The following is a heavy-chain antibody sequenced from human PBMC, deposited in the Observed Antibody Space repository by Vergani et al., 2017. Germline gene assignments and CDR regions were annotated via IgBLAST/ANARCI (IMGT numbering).Heavy chain of an antibody. CDR1: GFTFGSYS. J-gene: IGHJ6*03. Sequence: EVQLVESGGGLVKPGRSLRLSCVASGFTFGSYSMNWVRQAPGKGLEWVSFISSSSSYRYYADSVKGRFTISRDNGEYSLLLQMNSLRPEDTAVYYCAKAGIVVPAAITGILAYYYYYMDVWGKGTTVTVSS. CDR2: ISSSSSYR. V-gene: IGHV3-21*01. CDR3: AKAGIVVPAAITGILAYYYYYMDV. D-gene: IGHD2-2*01.